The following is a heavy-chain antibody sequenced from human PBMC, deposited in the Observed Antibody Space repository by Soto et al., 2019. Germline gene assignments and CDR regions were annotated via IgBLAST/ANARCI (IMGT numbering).Heavy chain of an antibody. CDR3: AKPPQSVPPTTWWYFDL. CDR2: ISGSGGST. CDR1: GFTFSSYA. Sequence: EVQLLESGGGLVQPGGSLKLSCAASGFTFSSYAMNWVRQAPGKGLEWVSAISGSGGSTYYADSVKGRFTISRDNSKNTLYLQMNSLRAEDTAVYYCAKPPQSVPPTTWWYFDLWGRGTLVTVSS. V-gene: IGHV3-23*01. J-gene: IGHJ2*01. D-gene: IGHD1-1*01.